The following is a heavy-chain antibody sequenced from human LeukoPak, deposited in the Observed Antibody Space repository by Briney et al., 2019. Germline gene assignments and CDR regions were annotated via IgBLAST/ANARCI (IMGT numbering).Heavy chain of an antibody. CDR1: GGSISSYY. Sequence: SETLSLTCTVSGGSISSYYWSWIRQPPGKGLEWIGYIYYSGSTNYNPSLKSRVTISVDTSKNQFSLKLSSVTAVDTAVYYCARVDPDSSSTLEVFDYWGQGTLVTVSS. J-gene: IGHJ4*02. CDR3: ARVDPDSSSTLEVFDY. D-gene: IGHD6-6*01. V-gene: IGHV4-59*01. CDR2: IYYSGST.